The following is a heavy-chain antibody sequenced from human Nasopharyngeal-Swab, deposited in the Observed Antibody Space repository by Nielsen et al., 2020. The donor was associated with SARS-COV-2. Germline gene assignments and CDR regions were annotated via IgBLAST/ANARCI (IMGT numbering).Heavy chain of an antibody. CDR3: ARDRGGSYSFLFDY. J-gene: IGHJ4*02. Sequence: SLKISCAASGFTFSSYAMHWVRQAPGKGLEWVAVISYDGSNKYYADSVKGRFTISRDNSKNTLYLQMNSLRAEDTAVYYCARDRGGSYSFLFDYWGQGTLVTVSS. CDR2: ISYDGSNK. D-gene: IGHD1-26*01. CDR1: GFTFSSYA. V-gene: IGHV3-30*04.